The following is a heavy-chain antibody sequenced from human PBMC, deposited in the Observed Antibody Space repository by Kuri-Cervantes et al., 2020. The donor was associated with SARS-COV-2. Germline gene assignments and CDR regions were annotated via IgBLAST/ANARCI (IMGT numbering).Heavy chain of an antibody. CDR1: GGTFSSYA. CDR3: ARGPSAMATISYNWFDP. CDR2: IIPIFGTA. Sequence: SVKVSCKASGGTFSSYAISRVRQAPGQGLEWMGGIIPIFGTANYAQKFQGRVTITADDSTSTAHMELSSLRSEDTAVYYCARGPSAMATISYNWFDPWGQGTLVTVSS. J-gene: IGHJ5*02. V-gene: IGHV1-69*13. D-gene: IGHD5-24*01.